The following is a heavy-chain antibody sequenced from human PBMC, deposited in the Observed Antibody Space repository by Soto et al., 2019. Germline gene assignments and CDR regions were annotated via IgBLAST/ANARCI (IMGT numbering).Heavy chain of an antibody. Sequence: QVQLQESGPGLVKPSGTLSLTCAVSGGSISSSNWWSWVRQPPGKGLEWIGEIYHSGSTNYNPSPHXRFXISGDKSKNQFSLKLSSVTAADTAVYCCARVVGGYYYVMDVWGQGTTVTVSS. J-gene: IGHJ6*02. D-gene: IGHD2-2*01. CDR1: GGSISSSNW. CDR3: ARVVGGYYYVMDV. V-gene: IGHV4-4*01. CDR2: IYHSGST.